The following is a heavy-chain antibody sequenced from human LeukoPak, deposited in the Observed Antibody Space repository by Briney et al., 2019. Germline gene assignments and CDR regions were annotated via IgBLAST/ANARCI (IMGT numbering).Heavy chain of an antibody. CDR2: ISSSGSTI. V-gene: IGHV3-48*04. Sequence: GGSLRLSCAASGFTFSSYGMHWVRHAPGKGLEWVSYISSSGSTIYYADSVKGRFTISRDNAKNSLYLQMNSLRAEDTAVYYCARDLPRVSFDYWGQATLVTVSS. D-gene: IGHD2-8*01. CDR3: ARDLPRVSFDY. CDR1: GFTFSSYG. J-gene: IGHJ4*02.